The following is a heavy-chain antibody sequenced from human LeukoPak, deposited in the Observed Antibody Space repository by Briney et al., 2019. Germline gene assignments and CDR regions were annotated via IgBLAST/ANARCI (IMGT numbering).Heavy chain of an antibody. D-gene: IGHD2/OR15-2a*01. V-gene: IGHV3-7*01. Sequence: GGSLRLSCAASGFSFSSFWMSWVRQAPGKGLEWVANIKQDGSEKYYVDSVKGRFTISRDNAENSLYLQMNRLRVEDTAVYYCARDQYGPLDPWGQGTPVTVSS. CDR1: GFSFSSFW. J-gene: IGHJ5*02. CDR2: IKQDGSEK. CDR3: ARDQYGPLDP.